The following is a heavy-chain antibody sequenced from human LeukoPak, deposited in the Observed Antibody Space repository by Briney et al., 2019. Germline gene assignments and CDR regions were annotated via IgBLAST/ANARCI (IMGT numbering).Heavy chain of an antibody. D-gene: IGHD6-19*01. CDR1: GFSFSSFW. CDR2: IKQDGSNQ. V-gene: IGHV3-7*01. Sequence: GSLRLSCAASGFSFSSFWMSWARLAPGKGLEWVANIKQDGSNQQYVDSVKGRFTISRDNAKNSLYLQMTSLRAEDTAVYYCARFSRSIPVVFWGQGTLVTVSP. J-gene: IGHJ4*02. CDR3: ARFSRSIPVVF.